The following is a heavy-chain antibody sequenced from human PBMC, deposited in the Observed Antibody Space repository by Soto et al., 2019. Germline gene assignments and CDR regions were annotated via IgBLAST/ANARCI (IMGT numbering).Heavy chain of an antibody. CDR2: ISYDGSNK. D-gene: IGHD6-13*01. Sequence: QVQLVESGGGVVQPGRSLRLSCAASGFTFSIYARHWVRQAPGKGLEWVAVISYDGSNKYYADSVKSRFTISRDNSKNTLYLQMNSLRAEDTAVYYCAREWWAAAGRGYYYYYGMDVWGQGTTVTVSS. V-gene: IGHV3-30-3*01. CDR1: GFTFSIYA. CDR3: AREWWAAAGRGYYYYYGMDV. J-gene: IGHJ6*02.